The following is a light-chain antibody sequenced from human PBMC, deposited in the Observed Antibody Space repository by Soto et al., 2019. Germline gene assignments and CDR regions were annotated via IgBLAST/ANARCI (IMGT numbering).Light chain of an antibody. CDR3: SSHTSTSTWV. Sequence: QSALTQPASVSGSPGQSITISCTGTSSDIGDYNYVSWYQQHPGTAPKLIIFEVGDRPSGVSNRFSGSKSGYTASLTISGLQAEDEADYYCSSHTSTSTWVFGAGTKVTVL. J-gene: IGLJ3*02. CDR2: EVG. V-gene: IGLV2-14*01. CDR1: SSDIGDYNY.